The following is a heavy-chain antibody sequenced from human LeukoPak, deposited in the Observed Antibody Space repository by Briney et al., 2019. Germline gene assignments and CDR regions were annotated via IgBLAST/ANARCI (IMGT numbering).Heavy chain of an antibody. Sequence: PGGSLRLSCAVSGSNVNDYYISWIRQAPGKGLEWVSDIGSSDSIIAYGDSVRGRFTISRDFASNSLYLQMNSLRVEDTAVYYCAREIVAGAFDSWGQGTLVTVSS. D-gene: IGHD6-19*01. CDR1: GSNVNDYY. V-gene: IGHV3-11*01. J-gene: IGHJ4*02. CDR2: IGSSDSII. CDR3: AREIVAGAFDS.